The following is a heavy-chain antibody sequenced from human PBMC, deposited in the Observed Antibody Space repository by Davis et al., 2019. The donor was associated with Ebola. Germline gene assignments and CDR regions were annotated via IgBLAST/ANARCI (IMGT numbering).Heavy chain of an antibody. CDR3: ARDRAAAGYFDL. D-gene: IGHD6-13*01. CDR2: ISSSGSTI. Sequence: GESLKISCAASGFTFSNAWMSWVRQAPGKGLEWVSYISSSGSTIYYADSVKGRFTISRDNAKNSLYLQMNSLRAEDTAVYYCARDRAAAGYFDLWGRGTLVTVSS. J-gene: IGHJ2*01. CDR1: GFTFSNAW. V-gene: IGHV3-11*04.